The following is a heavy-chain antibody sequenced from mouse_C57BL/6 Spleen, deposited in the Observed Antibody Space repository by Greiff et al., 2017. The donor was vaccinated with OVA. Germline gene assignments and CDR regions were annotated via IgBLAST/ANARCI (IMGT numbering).Heavy chain of an antibody. Sequence: VQLQESGAELVKPGASVKISCKASGYAFSSYWMNWVKQRPGKGLEWIGQIYPGDGDTNYNGKFKGKATLTADKSSSTAYMQLSSLTSEDSAVYFCARGERGYAMDYWGQGTSVTVSS. CDR2: IYPGDGDT. J-gene: IGHJ4*01. CDR3: ARGERGYAMDY. V-gene: IGHV1-80*01. CDR1: GYAFSSYW.